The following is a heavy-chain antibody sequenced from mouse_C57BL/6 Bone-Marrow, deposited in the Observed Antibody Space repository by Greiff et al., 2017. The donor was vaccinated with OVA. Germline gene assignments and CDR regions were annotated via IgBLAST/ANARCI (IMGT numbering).Heavy chain of an antibody. Sequence: VKLMESGPELVKPGASVKISCKASGYAFSSSWMNWVKQRPGKGLEWIGRIYPGDGDTNYNGKFKGKATLTADKSSSTAYMQLSSLTSEDSAVYFCATNWDWYFDVWGTGTTVTVSS. CDR1: GYAFSSSW. V-gene: IGHV1-82*01. J-gene: IGHJ1*03. CDR2: IYPGDGDT. CDR3: ATNWDWYFDV. D-gene: IGHD4-1*01.